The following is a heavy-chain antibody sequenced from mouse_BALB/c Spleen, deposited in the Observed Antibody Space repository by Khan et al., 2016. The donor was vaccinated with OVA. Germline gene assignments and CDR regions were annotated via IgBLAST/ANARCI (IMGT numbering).Heavy chain of an antibody. V-gene: IGHV2-6-2*01. J-gene: IGHJ4*01. CDR3: AGHQFPLSMNS. CDR1: GFSLTSFA. Sequence: VELVESGPDLVAPSQSLSTTCSVSGFSLTSFAIHWVRQPPGKGLEWLVVILSDGRTIYNLFLKFRLSIRKDNSKSQVFLQINSFQTDDTAMYYCAGHQFPLSMNSRSQSASGAVSS. CDR2: ILSDGRT.